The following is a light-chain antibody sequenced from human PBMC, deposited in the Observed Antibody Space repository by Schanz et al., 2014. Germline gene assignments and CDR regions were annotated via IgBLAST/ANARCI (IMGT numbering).Light chain of an antibody. Sequence: QSALTQPASVSGSLGQSITISCTGTSSDVGSHYPVSWYQHHPGKAPKLMIYEGSKRPSGVSNRFSGSKSGNTASLTISGLQAEDEADYYCQSYDNSLIAWVFGGGTKLTVL. V-gene: IGLV2-23*01. J-gene: IGLJ3*02. CDR1: SSDVGSHYP. CDR3: QSYDNSLIAWV. CDR2: EGS.